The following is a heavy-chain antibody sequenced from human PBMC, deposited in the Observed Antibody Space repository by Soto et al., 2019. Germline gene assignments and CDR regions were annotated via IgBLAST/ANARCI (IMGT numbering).Heavy chain of an antibody. Sequence: GGSLRLSCVGCGFTFSMSPMSWVRQAPGKEPEWVSVISAGAATIYYADSVKGRFTISRDNSRNTLFLQMNSLRADDTAVYYCAKKSAGNYPFDHWGQGTLVTVSS. CDR2: ISAGAATI. CDR3: AKKSAGNYPFDH. D-gene: IGHD3-10*01. V-gene: IGHV3-23*01. CDR1: GFTFSMSP. J-gene: IGHJ4*02.